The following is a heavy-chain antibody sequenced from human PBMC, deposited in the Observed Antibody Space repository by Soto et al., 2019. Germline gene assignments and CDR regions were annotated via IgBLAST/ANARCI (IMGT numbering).Heavy chain of an antibody. D-gene: IGHD6-19*01. CDR3: ARHIAVPRTRGFDY. V-gene: IGHV4-4*02. Sequence: QVHLQESGPGLVKPSGTLSLTCAVSGGSITTNWWSWVRQPPGKGLEWIGEIYHSGTTNYKPSLRGRVTISVDKSNTQCSLNLNSVTAADSAIYYCARHIAVPRTRGFDYWGQGNLVTVSS. J-gene: IGHJ4*02. CDR1: GGSITTNW. CDR2: IYHSGTT.